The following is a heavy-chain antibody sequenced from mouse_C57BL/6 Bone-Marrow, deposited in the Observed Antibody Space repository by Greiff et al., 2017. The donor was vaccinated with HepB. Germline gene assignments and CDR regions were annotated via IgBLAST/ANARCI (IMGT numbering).Heavy chain of an antibody. CDR3: ARIAMYYYGSSSSYYAMDY. V-gene: IGHV8-8*01. CDR2: IWWDDDK. J-gene: IGHJ4*01. CDR1: GFSLSTFGMG. Sequence: QVTLKVSGPGILQPSQTLSLTCSFSGFSLSTFGMGVGWIRQPSGKGLEWLAHIWWDDDKYYNPALKSRLTISKDTSKNQVFLKIANVDTADTATYYCARIAMYYYGSSSSYYAMDYWGQGTSVTVSS. D-gene: IGHD1-1*01.